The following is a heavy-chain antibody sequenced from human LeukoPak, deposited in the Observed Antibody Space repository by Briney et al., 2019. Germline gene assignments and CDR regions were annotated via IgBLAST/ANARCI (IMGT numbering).Heavy chain of an antibody. CDR1: GFTFSSYG. CDR2: IKHDGGEK. CDR3: ARDRCGGDCYYYYYGMDV. V-gene: IGHV3-7*01. J-gene: IGHJ6*02. Sequence: GGSLRLSCAASGFTFSSYGMHWVRQAPGKGLEWVANIKHDGGEKYYVDSVKGRFTISRDNAKNSLYLQMNSLRTEDTAVYYCARDRCGGDCYYYYYGMDVWGQGTTVTVSS. D-gene: IGHD2-21*02.